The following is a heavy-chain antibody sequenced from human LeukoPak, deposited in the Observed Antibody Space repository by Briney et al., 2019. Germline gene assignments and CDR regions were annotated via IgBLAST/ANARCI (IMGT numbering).Heavy chain of an antibody. D-gene: IGHD1-1*01. J-gene: IGHJ4*02. Sequence: GPSLRLSCAVSGFTFRDAWMGSARHAPGKGLEWVGRIKGKTDGGIPENAAPTKGRFTISRDESKDTVYLHLTGLKIEDTGVYYCATDEGSGTTGFDFWGQGTLVTVSS. CDR1: GFTFRDAW. V-gene: IGHV3-15*01. CDR3: ATDEGSGTTGFDF. CDR2: IKGKTDGGIP.